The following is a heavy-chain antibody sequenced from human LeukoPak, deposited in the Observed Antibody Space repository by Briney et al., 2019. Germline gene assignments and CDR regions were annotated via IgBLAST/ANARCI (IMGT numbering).Heavy chain of an antibody. CDR1: GFTFSDYW. V-gene: IGHV3-7*01. CDR2: IKQDGSEK. CDR3: ARGGDYGDNSYYYMDV. D-gene: IGHD4-17*01. J-gene: IGHJ6*03. Sequence: GGSLRLSCAASGFTFSDYWMTWVRQAPGKGLEWVANIKQDGSEKYYVDSVKGRFTISRDNAKNSLYLQMNSLRAEDTAVYYCARGGDYGDNSYYYMDVWGKGTTVTVSS.